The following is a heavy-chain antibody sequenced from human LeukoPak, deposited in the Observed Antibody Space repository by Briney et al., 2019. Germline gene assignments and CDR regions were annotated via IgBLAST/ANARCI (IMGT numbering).Heavy chain of an antibody. CDR2: MNPNSGNT. CDR1: GYTFTSYA. V-gene: IGHV1-8*02. J-gene: IGHJ6*03. CDR3: ARGRGGVSYGDYYYYMDV. D-gene: IGHD4-17*01. Sequence: GASVKVSCKASGYTFTSYAMNWVRQATGQGLEWIGWMNPNSGNTGYAQKFQGRVTMTRNTSISTAYMELSSLRSEDTAVYYCARGRGGVSYGDYYYYMDVWGKGTTVTISS.